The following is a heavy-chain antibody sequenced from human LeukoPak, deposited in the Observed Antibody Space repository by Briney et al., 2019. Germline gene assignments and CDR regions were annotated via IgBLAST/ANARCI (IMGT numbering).Heavy chain of an antibody. CDR1: GYTFTSYG. D-gene: IGHD6-19*01. CDR3: ARTKGIAVAGTIDY. Sequence: GASVKVSCKASGYTFTSYGISWVQQAPGQGLELMGWISAYNGNTNYAQKLQGRVTMTTDTSTSTAYMELRSVRSDDTAVYYCARTKGIAVAGTIDYWGQGTLVTVSS. CDR2: ISAYNGNT. J-gene: IGHJ4*02. V-gene: IGHV1-18*01.